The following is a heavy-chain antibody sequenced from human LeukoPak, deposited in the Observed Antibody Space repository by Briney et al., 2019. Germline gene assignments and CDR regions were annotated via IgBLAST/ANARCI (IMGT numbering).Heavy chain of an antibody. CDR1: GYTFTSFG. D-gene: IGHD3-22*01. CDR2: ISAYNGNT. CDR3: AIDQGITMIVVVPVNAFDI. V-gene: IGHV1-18*01. J-gene: IGHJ3*02. Sequence: ASVKVYCKASGYTFTSFGISWVRQAPGQGLGWIVWISAYNGNTNYAQKLQGRVTVTTDTSTSTAYMELRSLRSDDTAVYYCAIDQGITMIVVVPVNAFDIWGQGTMVTVSS.